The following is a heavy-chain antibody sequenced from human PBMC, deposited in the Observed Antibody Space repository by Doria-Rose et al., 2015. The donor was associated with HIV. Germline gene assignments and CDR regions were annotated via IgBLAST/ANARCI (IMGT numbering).Heavy chain of an antibody. Sequence: EVQLVESGGGLVQPGGSLRLSCAASRFTFSDYWMNWVRQAPGKGLEWGANINQVGSEKYYEDSLKGRFTVSRENAKNTLYLQMNSLRAEDTAVYYCARGTVSSTSTTYHFYGMDVWGQGTTVTVSS. V-gene: IGHV3-7*01. CDR3: ARGTVSSTSTTYHFYGMDV. D-gene: IGHD6-13*01. CDR1: RFTFSDYW. CDR2: INQVGSEK. J-gene: IGHJ6*02.